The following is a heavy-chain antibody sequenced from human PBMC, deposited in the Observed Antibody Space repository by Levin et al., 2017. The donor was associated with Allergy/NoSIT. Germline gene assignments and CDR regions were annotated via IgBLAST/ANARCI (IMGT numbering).Heavy chain of an antibody. V-gene: IGHV1-69*10. Sequence: SVKVSCKASGGTYNTYRFTWVRQAPGQGLEWMGRTIASLDYTKYAQKFQGRVTIVADKSATTVPLELSRLTFEDTAVYYCARELGHGYDYWGQGTLVTVSS. CDR3: ARELGHGYDY. CDR1: GGTYNTYR. J-gene: IGHJ4*02. CDR2: TIASLDYT. D-gene: IGHD5-24*01.